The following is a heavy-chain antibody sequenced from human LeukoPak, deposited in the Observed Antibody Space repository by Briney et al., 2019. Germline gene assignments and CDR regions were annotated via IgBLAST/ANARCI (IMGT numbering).Heavy chain of an antibody. CDR3: ARRKRVIAAAMDV. J-gene: IGHJ6*04. D-gene: IGHD6-13*01. CDR1: GGSISSGGYY. Sequence: SETLSLTCTVSGGSISSGGYYWSWIRQPPGKGLEWIGYIYHSGSTNYNPSLKSRVTISVDTSKNQFSLKLSSVTAADAAVYYCARRKRVIAAAMDVWGKGTTVTVSS. CDR2: IYHSGST. V-gene: IGHV4-30-2*01.